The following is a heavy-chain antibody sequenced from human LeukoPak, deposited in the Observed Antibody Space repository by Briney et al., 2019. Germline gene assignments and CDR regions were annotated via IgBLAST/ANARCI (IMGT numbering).Heavy chain of an antibody. CDR3: ARQTPGIAVAGREAFDI. V-gene: IGHV1-46*01. D-gene: IGHD6-19*01. J-gene: IGHJ3*02. CDR1: GYTFTGYY. CDR2: INPSGGST. Sequence: ASVKVSCKASGYTFTGYYMHWVRQAPGQGLEWMGIINPSGGSTSYAQKFQGRVTMTRDMSTSTVYMELSSLRSEDTAVYYCARQTPGIAVAGREAFDIWGQGTMVTVSS.